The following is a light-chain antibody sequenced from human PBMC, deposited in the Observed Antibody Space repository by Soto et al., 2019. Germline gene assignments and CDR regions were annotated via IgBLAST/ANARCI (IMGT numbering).Light chain of an antibody. CDR1: QSVSSN. CDR3: QLRSIWLIT. CDR2: GAS. Sequence: EIGMYQSAATRSVAKRKIATLAXRASQSVSSNLAWYQQKPGQAPRLLIYGASTRATGIPARFSGSGSGTEFTLTISSLQSEDFAVYYCQLRSIWLITFGQGTLLEIK. J-gene: IGKJ5*01. V-gene: IGKV3-15*01.